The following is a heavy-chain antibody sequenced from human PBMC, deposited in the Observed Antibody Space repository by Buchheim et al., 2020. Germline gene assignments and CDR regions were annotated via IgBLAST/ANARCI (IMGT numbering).Heavy chain of an antibody. Sequence: EVQLVESGGGLVQPGGSLRLSCAASGFTFSSYSMNWVRQAPGKGLEWVSYISSSSTIYYADSVKGRFTISRDNAKNSLYLQMNSLRDEDTAVYYCARDRYDFWSGFYDYWGQGTL. CDR2: ISSSSTI. CDR3: ARDRYDFWSGFYDY. CDR1: GFTFSSYS. V-gene: IGHV3-48*02. J-gene: IGHJ4*02. D-gene: IGHD3-3*01.